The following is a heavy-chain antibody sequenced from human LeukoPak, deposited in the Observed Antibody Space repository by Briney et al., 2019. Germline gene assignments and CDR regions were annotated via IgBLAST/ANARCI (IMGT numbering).Heavy chain of an antibody. CDR2: IYHSGST. J-gene: IGHJ4*02. CDR1: GGSISSSSYY. CDR3: ARHHTGTWEWNDY. Sequence: SETLSLTCTVSGGSISSSSYYWGWIRQPPGKGLEWIGSIYHSGSTYYNPSLKSRVTISVDTSKNQFSLKLSSVTAADTAVYYCARHHTGTWEWNDYWGQGTLVTVSS. V-gene: IGHV4-39*07. D-gene: IGHD1-14*01.